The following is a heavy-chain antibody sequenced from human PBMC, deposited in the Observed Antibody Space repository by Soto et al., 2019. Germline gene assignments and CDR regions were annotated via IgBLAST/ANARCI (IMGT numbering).Heavy chain of an antibody. Sequence: SETLSLTCNVTGGSTSGSYWSWVRQSPGKGLEWIGYIHYSGTTTYSPSLRSRVTISLDPSESHFSLKLTSVTAADTAIYYCARESIGGWLLSWGRGSLVTVSS. J-gene: IGHJ5*02. CDR3: ARESIGGWLLS. D-gene: IGHD5-12*01. CDR1: GGSTSGSY. CDR2: IHYSGTT. V-gene: IGHV4-59*01.